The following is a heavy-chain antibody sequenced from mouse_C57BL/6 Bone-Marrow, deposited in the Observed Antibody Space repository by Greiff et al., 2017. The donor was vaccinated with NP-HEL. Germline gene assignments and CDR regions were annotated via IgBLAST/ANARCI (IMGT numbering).Heavy chain of an antibody. CDR2: IDPSDSYT. D-gene: IGHD2-5*01. CDR3: ARSSNYWYFDV. J-gene: IGHJ1*03. V-gene: IGHV1-50*01. CDR1: GYTFTSYW. Sequence: QVQLQHPGAELVKPGASVKLSCKASGYTFTSYWMQWVKQRPGQGLEWIGEIDPSDSYTNYNQKFKGKATLTVDPSSSTAYMQLSSLTSEDSAVYYCARSSNYWYFDVWGTGTTVTVSA.